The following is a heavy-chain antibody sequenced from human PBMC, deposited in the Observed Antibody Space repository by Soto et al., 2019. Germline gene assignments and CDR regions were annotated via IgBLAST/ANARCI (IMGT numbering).Heavy chain of an antibody. J-gene: IGHJ5*02. D-gene: IGHD1-7*01. V-gene: IGHV4-31*03. CDR2: IYYSGSI. CDR3: ARGEVTGTDDRVEAGWCDP. Sequence: QVQLQESGPGLVKPSQTLSLTCTVSGVSISSGGYYWSWIRQHPGKGLEWIGYIYYSGSIYYNPSLKSRVTVSVDTSKNQFSLKLSSVTAADTAVYYCARGEVTGTDDRVEAGWCDPWGQGPMVTVSS. CDR1: GVSISSGGYY.